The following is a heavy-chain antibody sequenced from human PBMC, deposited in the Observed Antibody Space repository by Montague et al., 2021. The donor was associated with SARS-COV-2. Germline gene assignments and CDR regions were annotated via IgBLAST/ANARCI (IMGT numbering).Heavy chain of an antibody. D-gene: IGHD3-22*01. CDR2: INHSGST. V-gene: IGHV4-34*01. J-gene: IGHJ6*03. CDR1: GGSFSGYY. CDR3: ARGRIELSMIVVVMTGASYYMDV. Sequence: SETLSLTCAVYGGSFSGYYWSWIRQPPGKGLEWIGEINHSGSTNYNPSLKSRVTISVDTPKNQFSLKLRSVTAADTAVYYCARGRIELSMIVVVMTGASYYMDVWGKGTTVTVPS.